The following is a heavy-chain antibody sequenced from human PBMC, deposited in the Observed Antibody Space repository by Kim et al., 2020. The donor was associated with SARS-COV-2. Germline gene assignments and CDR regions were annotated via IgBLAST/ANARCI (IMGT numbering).Heavy chain of an antibody. D-gene: IGHD3-10*01. CDR2: INPNSGGT. CDR1: GYTFTGYY. J-gene: IGHJ4*02. CDR3: AGDNYYGSGRSFDY. V-gene: IGHV1-2*02. Sequence: ASVKVSCKASGYTFTGYYMHWVRQAPGQGLEWMGWINPNSGGTNYAQKFQGRVTMTRDTSISTAYMELSRLRSDDTAVYYCAGDNYYGSGRSFDYWGQGTLVTASS.